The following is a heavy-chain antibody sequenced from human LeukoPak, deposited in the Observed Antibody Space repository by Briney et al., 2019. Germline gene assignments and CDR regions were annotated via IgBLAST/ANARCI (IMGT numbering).Heavy chain of an antibody. CDR3: ARQDSYGNSDGFDY. CDR1: GYTFTSYG. J-gene: IGHJ4*02. V-gene: IGHV1-8*02. CDR2: MNPNSGNT. Sequence: ASVKVSCKASGYTFTSYGINWVRQATGQGLEWMGWMNPNSGNTGYAQKFQGRVTMTRNTSISTAYMELSSLRSEDTAVYYCARQDSYGNSDGFDYWGQGTLVTVSS. D-gene: IGHD5-18*01.